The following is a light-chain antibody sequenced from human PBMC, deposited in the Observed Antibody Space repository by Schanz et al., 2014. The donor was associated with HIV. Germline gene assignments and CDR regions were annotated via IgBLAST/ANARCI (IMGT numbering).Light chain of an antibody. CDR1: SSNVGSNT. CDR3: ATWVDSLKGWV. V-gene: IGLV1-44*01. J-gene: IGLJ3*02. CDR2: ANN. Sequence: QSVLTQPPSASGTPGQRVTISCSGSSSNVGSNTVNWYQHLPGTAPKLLMYANNQRASGVPDRFSGSGSGTSASLAITGLRSEDEADYYCATWVDSLKGWVFGGGTKLTVL.